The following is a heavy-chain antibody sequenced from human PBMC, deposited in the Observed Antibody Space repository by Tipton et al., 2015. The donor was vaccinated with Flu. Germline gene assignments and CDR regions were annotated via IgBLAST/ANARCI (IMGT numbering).Heavy chain of an antibody. J-gene: IGHJ4*02. CDR2: IFYTGST. D-gene: IGHD3-10*01. Sequence: TLSLTCTVSGGSISDNYWTWIRQPPGGGLEYIGDIFYTGSTNYSPSLKSRVTMSVDTSKNQFSLRLTSVTAADTAVYYCARGSGSGTEMTFYVWGPGTVATVSS. V-gene: IGHV4-59*12. CDR3: ARGSGSGTEMTFYV. CDR1: GGSISDNY.